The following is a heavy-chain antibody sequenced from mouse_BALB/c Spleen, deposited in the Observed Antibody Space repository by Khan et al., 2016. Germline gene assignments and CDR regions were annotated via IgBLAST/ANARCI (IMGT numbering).Heavy chain of an antibody. CDR1: GFTFSSFG. V-gene: IGHV5-17*02. Sequence: EVELVESGGGLVQPGGSRRLSCAASGFTFSSFGMHWVRQAPEKGLEWVAYISSGSSAIYYEDTVKGRFTISRENPTNTLFLQMTSLRSEDTAMYYCARHYGNYERGWFAYWGQGTLVTVSA. CDR2: ISSGSSAI. D-gene: IGHD2-1*01. J-gene: IGHJ3*01. CDR3: ARHYGNYERGWFAY.